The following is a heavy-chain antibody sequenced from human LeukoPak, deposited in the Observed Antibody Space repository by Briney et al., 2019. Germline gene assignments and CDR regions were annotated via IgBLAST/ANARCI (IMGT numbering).Heavy chain of an antibody. D-gene: IGHD3-9*01. CDR2: IYPGDSHT. CDR1: GYSFTSYW. V-gene: IGHV5-51*01. CDR3: ARHPGPLLRYFDY. J-gene: IGHJ4*02. Sequence: GESLKISCKGSGYSFTSYWIGWVRQMPGKGLEWMGIIYPGDSHTRYSPSFQGQVTISADKSISTAYLQWSSLKDSDTAMYYCARHPGPLLRYFDYWGQGTLVTVSS.